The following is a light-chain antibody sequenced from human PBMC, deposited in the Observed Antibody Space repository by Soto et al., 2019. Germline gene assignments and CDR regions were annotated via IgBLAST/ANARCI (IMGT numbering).Light chain of an antibody. V-gene: IGLV2-14*01. CDR1: SSDVGGYNY. CDR3: SSYTSSSTS. Sequence: QSVLTQPASVSGSPGQSITISCTGTSSDVGGYNYVSWYQQHPGKAPKLMIYEVSNRPSGVSNRFSGSKSGNTASLTISGLRAEDEADYYCSSYTSSSTSFGTGTKVTVL. J-gene: IGLJ1*01. CDR2: EVS.